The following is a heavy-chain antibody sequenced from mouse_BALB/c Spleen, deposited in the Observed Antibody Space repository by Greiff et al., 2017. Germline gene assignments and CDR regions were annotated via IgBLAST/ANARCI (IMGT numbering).Heavy chain of an antibody. J-gene: IGHJ4*01. CDR1: GYTFTSYW. D-gene: IGHD2-1*01. CDR2: INPSTGYT. CDR3: ARGGSLPYAMDY. Sequence: VQLQQSGAELAKPGASVKMSCKASGYTFTSYWMHWVKQRPGQGLEWIGYINPSTGYTEYNQKFKDKATLTADKSSSTAYMQLSSLTSEDSAVYYCARGGSLPYAMDYWGQGTSVTVSS. V-gene: IGHV1-7*01.